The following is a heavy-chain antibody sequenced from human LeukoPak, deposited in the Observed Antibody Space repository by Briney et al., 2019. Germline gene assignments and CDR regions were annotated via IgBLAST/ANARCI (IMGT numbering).Heavy chain of an antibody. J-gene: IGHJ4*02. D-gene: IGHD3-10*01. CDR1: GFTFSSDA. CDR3: AKHLLWFGGPFDY. V-gene: IGHV3-23*01. Sequence: GGSLRLSCAASGFTFSSDAMSWVRQAPGKGLEWVSAISGSGGSTYYADSVKGRFTISRDNSKNTLYLQMNSLRAEDTAVYYCAKHLLWFGGPFDYWGQGTLVTVSS. CDR2: ISGSGGST.